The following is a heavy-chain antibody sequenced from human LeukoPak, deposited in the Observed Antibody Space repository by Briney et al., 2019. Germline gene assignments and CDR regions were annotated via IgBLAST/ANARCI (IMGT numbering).Heavy chain of an antibody. J-gene: IGHJ5*02. V-gene: IGHV4-59*08. CDR1: GGSISSYY. CDR3: AGQKYCSGGSCYFGRRGKYWFDP. Sequence: SETLSLTCTVSGGSISSYYWSWIRQPPGKGLEWIGYIYYSGSTNYNPSLKSRVTISVDTSKNQFSLKLSSVTAADTAVYYCAGQKYCSGGSCYFGRRGKYWFDPWGQGTLVTVSS. CDR2: IYYSGST. D-gene: IGHD2-15*01.